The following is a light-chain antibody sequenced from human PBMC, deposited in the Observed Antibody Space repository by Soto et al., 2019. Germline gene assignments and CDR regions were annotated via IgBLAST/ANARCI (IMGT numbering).Light chain of an antibody. CDR2: AAI. J-gene: IGKJ4*01. V-gene: IGKV1-12*01. Sequence: DIQMTQSPSSVSASIGDRVTITCRASQDIDSWLAWFQHKPGEAPRLLIYAAISLHSGVPSRFSGAGSGTEFTLTISSLQPEDFATYFCQQGNSFPLTFGGGTKVEIK. CDR3: QQGNSFPLT. CDR1: QDIDSW.